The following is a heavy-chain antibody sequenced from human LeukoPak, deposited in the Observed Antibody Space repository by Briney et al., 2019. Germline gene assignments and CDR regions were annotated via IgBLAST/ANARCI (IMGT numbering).Heavy chain of an antibody. J-gene: IGHJ4*02. V-gene: IGHV3-21*01. Sequence: GGSLRLSCVASGFTFSGYTMSWVHQAPGKGLEWVSSITSSSTYIYYADSVRGRFTISRDNAKNSLYLQMNSLRAEDTAVYYCARDSVRHLDYWGQGTLVTVSS. CDR1: GFTFSGYT. CDR2: ITSSSTYI. D-gene: IGHD5/OR15-5a*01. CDR3: ARDSVRHLDY.